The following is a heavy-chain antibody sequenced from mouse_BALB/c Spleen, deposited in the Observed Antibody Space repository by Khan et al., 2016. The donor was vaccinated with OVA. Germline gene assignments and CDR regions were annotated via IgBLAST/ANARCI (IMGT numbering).Heavy chain of an antibody. CDR3: ARRGYDYGRGALFAY. V-gene: IGHV2-2*02. D-gene: IGHD2-4*01. CDR1: GFSLNNYS. CDR2: IWSAGST. Sequence: QVQLKESGPGLVQPSQSLSITCTVSGFSLNNYSVHWVRQSPGKGLEWLGVIWSAGSTDYNAAFISRLTISKDNSRSQVFFKMNGLQPNDTAIYYCARRGYDYGRGALFAYWGQGTPVTVSA. J-gene: IGHJ3*01.